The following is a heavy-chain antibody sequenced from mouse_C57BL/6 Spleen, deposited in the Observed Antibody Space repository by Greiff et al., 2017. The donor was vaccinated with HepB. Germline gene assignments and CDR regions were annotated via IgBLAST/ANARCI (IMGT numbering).Heavy chain of an antibody. Sequence: EVQRVESGGDLVKPGGSLKLSCAASGFTFSSYGMSWVRQTPDKRLEWVATISSGGSYTYYPDSVKGRFTISRDNAKNTLYLQMSSLKSEDTAMYYCARQTPYKPMDYWGQGTSVTVSS. V-gene: IGHV5-6*01. CDR1: GFTFSSYG. CDR2: ISSGGSYT. J-gene: IGHJ4*01. CDR3: ARQTPYKPMDY.